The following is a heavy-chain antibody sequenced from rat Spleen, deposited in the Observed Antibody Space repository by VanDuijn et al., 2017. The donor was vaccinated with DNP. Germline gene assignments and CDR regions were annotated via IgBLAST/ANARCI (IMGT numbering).Heavy chain of an antibody. CDR2: INKDSSSI. Sequence: EVKLVESGGGLVQPGKSLKLSCAASGFNFNDYWMGWVRQAPGKGLDWIGQINKDSSSINYTPSVKDRFTISRDNAQNTLYLQMSKLGSDDTAIYYCARTAYYALDAWGQGTSVTVSS. CDR3: ARTAYYALDA. V-gene: IGHV4-2*01. CDR1: GFNFNDYW. J-gene: IGHJ4*01.